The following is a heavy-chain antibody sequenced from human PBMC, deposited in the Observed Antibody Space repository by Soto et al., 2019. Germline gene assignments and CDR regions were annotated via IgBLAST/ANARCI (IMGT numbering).Heavy chain of an antibody. CDR1: GGSISSSSYY. Sequence: SETLSLTCTVSGGSISSSSYYWGWIRQPPGKGLEWIGEINHSGSTNYNPSLKSRVTISVDTSKNQFSLKLSSVTAADTAVYYCARDRTYYYGSGSYYNVWGQGTLVTVSS. D-gene: IGHD3-10*01. CDR2: INHSGST. V-gene: IGHV4-39*07. J-gene: IGHJ4*02. CDR3: ARDRTYYYGSGSYYNV.